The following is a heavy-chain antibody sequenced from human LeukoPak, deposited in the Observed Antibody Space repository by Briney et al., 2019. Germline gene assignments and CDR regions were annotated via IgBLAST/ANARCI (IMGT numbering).Heavy chain of an antibody. J-gene: IGHJ5*02. D-gene: IGHD3-22*01. CDR3: ARCYYDSSGYLDENWFDP. Sequence: GASVKASCKASGYTFTSYAIHWVRQAPGQRLEWMGWINAGNGNTKYSQKFQGRVTITRDTSASTAYMELSSLRSEDTAVYYCARCYYDSSGYLDENWFDPWGQGTLVTVSS. V-gene: IGHV1-3*01. CDR1: GYTFTSYA. CDR2: INAGNGNT.